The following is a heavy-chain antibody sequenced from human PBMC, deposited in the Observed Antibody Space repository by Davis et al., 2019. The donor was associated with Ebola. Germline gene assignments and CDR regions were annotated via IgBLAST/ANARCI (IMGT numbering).Heavy chain of an antibody. D-gene: IGHD6-19*01. J-gene: IGHJ2*01. CDR2: IKQDGSEK. Sequence: LSLTCAASGFTFSSYWMSWVRQAPGKGLEWVANIKQDGSEKYYVDSVKGRFTISRDNAKNSLYLQMNSLRAEDTAVYYCARDRWLAFWYFDLWGRGTLVTVSS. CDR3: ARDRWLAFWYFDL. CDR1: GFTFSSYW. V-gene: IGHV3-7*01.